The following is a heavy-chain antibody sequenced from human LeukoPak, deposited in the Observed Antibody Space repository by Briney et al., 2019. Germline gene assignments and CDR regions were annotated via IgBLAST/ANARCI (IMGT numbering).Heavy chain of an antibody. Sequence: SETLSLTCTVSGGSISSSGYYWGWIRQPPGKGLEWIGSIYYSGSTYYNPSLKSRVTISVDTSKNQFSLKLSSVTAADTAVYYCARTRRLYCSSTSCHLFDYWGQGTLVTVSS. CDR2: IYYSGST. V-gene: IGHV4-39*01. D-gene: IGHD2-2*01. CDR1: GGSISSSGYY. J-gene: IGHJ4*02. CDR3: ARTRRLYCSSTSCHLFDY.